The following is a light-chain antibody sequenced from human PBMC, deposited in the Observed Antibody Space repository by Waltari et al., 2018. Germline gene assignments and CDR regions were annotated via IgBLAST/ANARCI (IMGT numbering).Light chain of an antibody. CDR3: AAWDDSLNGWV. CDR1: SSNIGINP. V-gene: IGLV1-44*01. Sequence: QSVLSQPPSVIGTPGQGVTISCSGSSSNIGINPLTWYQQIPGTAPKLPIYNNNQRPSGVPDRFSGSKSGTSASLAISGLRSEDEADYYCAAWDDSLNGWVFGGGTKLTVL. J-gene: IGLJ3*02. CDR2: NNN.